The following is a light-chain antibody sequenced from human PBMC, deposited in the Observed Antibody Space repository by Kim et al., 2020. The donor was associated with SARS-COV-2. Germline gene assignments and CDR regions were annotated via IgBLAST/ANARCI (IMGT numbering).Light chain of an antibody. Sequence: GNTVTISCSRSSGSIASNYVQWYQQRPGSAPTTVIYEDNQRPSGGPDRFSGSIDSSSNSASLTISGLKTEDEADYYCQSYDSSNVVFGGGTQLTVL. CDR3: QSYDSSNVV. CDR1: SGSIASNY. J-gene: IGLJ2*01. V-gene: IGLV6-57*03. CDR2: EDN.